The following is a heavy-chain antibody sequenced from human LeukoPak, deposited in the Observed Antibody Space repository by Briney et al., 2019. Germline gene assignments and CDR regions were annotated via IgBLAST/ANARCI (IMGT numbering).Heavy chain of an antibody. J-gene: IGHJ6*02. CDR2: INHSGST. V-gene: IGHV4-34*01. CDR1: GGSFSGYY. CDR3: ARLPRVRKRGGNYDFWSGYGYYGMDV. D-gene: IGHD3-3*01. Sequence: SETLSLTCAVYGGSFSGYYWSWIRQPPGKGLEWIGEINHSGSTNYNPSLKSRVTISVDTSKNQFSLKLSSVTAADTAVYYCARLPRVRKRGGNYDFWSGYGYYGMDVWGQGTTVTVSS.